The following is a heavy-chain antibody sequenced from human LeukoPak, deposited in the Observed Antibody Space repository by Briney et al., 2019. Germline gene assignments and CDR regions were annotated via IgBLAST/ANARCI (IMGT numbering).Heavy chain of an antibody. Sequence: SENLSLTCAVYEGSFSGDYWSWIRQPPRKGLEWIGEINHSGSTNYNPSLKSRVTISVDTSKNQFSLKLSSVTAADTAVYYCARGLRYARSWGQGTLVTVSS. CDR3: ARGLRYARS. CDR1: EGSFSGDY. J-gene: IGHJ4*02. V-gene: IGHV4-34*01. CDR2: INHSGST. D-gene: IGHD3-9*01.